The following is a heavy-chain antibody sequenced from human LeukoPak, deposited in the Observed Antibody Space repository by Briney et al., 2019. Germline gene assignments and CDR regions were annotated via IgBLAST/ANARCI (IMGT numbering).Heavy chain of an antibody. Sequence: SETLSLTCTVSGGSISSYYWSWIRQPPGKGLEWVGNIYYSGSTNYNPSLQSRVTISVDTSKNQFSLKLSSVTAADTAVYYCARRLGFGIINWFDPWGQGTLVTVSS. CDR1: GGSISSYY. CDR3: ARRLGFGIINWFDP. D-gene: IGHD3-10*01. J-gene: IGHJ5*02. CDR2: IYYSGST. V-gene: IGHV4-59*08.